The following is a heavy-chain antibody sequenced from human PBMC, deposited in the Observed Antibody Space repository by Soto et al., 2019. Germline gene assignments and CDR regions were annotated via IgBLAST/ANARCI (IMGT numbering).Heavy chain of an antibody. Sequence: SETLSLTCAVSGGSIRSGGYSWSWIRQPPGKGLEWIGYIYHSGSTYYNPSLKNRVTISVDTSKNQFSLKLSSVTAADTAVYYCASWWAIKGYFTYWGQGSLVTVSS. CDR3: ASWWAIKGYFTY. D-gene: IGHD2-15*01. CDR2: IYHSGST. CDR1: GGSIRSGGYS. V-gene: IGHV4-30-2*01. J-gene: IGHJ4*02.